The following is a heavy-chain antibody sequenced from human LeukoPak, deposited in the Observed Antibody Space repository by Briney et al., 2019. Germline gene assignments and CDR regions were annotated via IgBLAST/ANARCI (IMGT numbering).Heavy chain of an antibody. J-gene: IGHJ4*02. CDR2: IYYSGST. CDR3: ARLVDDYVWGSYLGY. Sequence: SETLSLTCTVSGGSISSSSYYWGWIRQPPGKGLEWIGSIYYSGSTYYNPSLKSRVTISVDTSKNQFSLKLSSVTAADTAVYYCARLVDDYVWGSYLGYWGQGTLVTVSS. V-gene: IGHV4-39*01. CDR1: GGSISSSSYY. D-gene: IGHD3-16*02.